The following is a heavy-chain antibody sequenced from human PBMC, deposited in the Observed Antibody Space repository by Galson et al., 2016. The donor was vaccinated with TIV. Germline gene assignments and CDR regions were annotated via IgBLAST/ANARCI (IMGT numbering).Heavy chain of an antibody. CDR2: ISDSGRS. V-gene: IGHV4-59*01. J-gene: IGHJ3*02. CDR1: SDSIINYY. D-gene: IGHD7-27*01. Sequence: SETLSLTCTVSSDSIINYYLSWIRQPPGKGLEWIGYISDSGRSSENPSLKSRVTISVDTSKKQISLKLKSVTAADTAMYYCARDLGLGAFDIWGQGTMVTVSS. CDR3: ARDLGLGAFDI.